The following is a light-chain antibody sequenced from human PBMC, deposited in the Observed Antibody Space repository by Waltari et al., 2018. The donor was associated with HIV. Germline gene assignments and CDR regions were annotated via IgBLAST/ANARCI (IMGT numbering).Light chain of an antibody. CDR1: QSVSSSY. CDR3: QQYGSSPRT. V-gene: IGKV3-20*01. J-gene: IGKJ5*01. CDR2: GAS. Sequence: EIVLTQSPGTLSLSPGERATLSCRASQSVSSSYLAWYQQRPGQAPRLLLYGASSRATGIPDRFSGSVSGTDFTLTISRLEHEDCAVYYCQQYGSSPRTCDQGTRLEIK.